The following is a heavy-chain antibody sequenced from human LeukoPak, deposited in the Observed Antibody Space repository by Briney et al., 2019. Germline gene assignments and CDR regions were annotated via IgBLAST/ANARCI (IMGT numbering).Heavy chain of an antibody. CDR1: GDTIFNNNAA. D-gene: IGHD1/OR15-1a*01. CDR2: TFYRSKWYH. J-gene: IGHJ4*02. CDR3: ARGEHHVTILNDRPFDH. V-gene: IGHV6-1*01. Sequence: ASQTLSLTCAISGDTIFNNNAAWTWIRQSPSRGLEWLGRTFYRSKWYHDYAVSEKSRITINPDTSKNQFSLQLNSVTPEDAAVYFCARGEHHVTILNDRPFDHWGQGTLVTVSS.